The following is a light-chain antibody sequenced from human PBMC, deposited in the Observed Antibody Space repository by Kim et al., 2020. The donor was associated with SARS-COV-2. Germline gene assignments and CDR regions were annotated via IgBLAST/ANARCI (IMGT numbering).Light chain of an antibody. J-gene: IGKJ4*01. CDR1: QGIKDN. V-gene: IGKV3-15*01. Sequence: EIVMTQSPATLSVSPGERATISCRASQGIKDNLAWYQQKPGQAPRLLIYGAFIRATGIPARFSGSGSGADFTLTISSLQSEDFAVYYCQQYDSWLPLTFGGGTKVDIK. CDR2: GAF. CDR3: QQYDSWLPLT.